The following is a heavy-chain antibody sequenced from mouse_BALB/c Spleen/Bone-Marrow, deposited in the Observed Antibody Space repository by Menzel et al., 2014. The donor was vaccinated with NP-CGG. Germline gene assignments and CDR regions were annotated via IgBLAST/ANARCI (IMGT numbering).Heavy chain of an antibody. CDR1: GFNIKDTY. J-gene: IGHJ3*01. CDR3: ARADGYYAWFAY. CDR2: IDPANDNT. D-gene: IGHD2-3*01. V-gene: IGHV14-3*02. Sequence: VQLQQSGAEFVKPGASVKLSCTASGFNIKDTYMHWVKRRPEQGLEWIGRIDPANDNTKYDPKFQGKATITADTSSSTAYLQLSSLTSEDTAVYYCARADGYYAWFAYWGQGTLVTVSA.